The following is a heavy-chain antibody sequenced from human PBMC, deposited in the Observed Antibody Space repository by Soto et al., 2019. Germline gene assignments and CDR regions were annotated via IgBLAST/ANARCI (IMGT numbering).Heavy chain of an antibody. J-gene: IGHJ4*02. CDR3: ARSGYYGFVY. CDR2: IYSTGST. D-gene: IGHD3-10*01. Sequence: SETLSLTCAVSGESVIDYYWSWIRQPPGKGLEWIGHIYSTGSTNYNPSLRSRVTMSQDTSKNQFSLKLASVTAADTAVYYCARSGYYGFVYWGQGAMVTVSS. CDR1: GESVIDYY. V-gene: IGHV4-59*02.